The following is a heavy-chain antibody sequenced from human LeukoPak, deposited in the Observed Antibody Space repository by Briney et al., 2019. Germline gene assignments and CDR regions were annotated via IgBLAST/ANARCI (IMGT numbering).Heavy chain of an antibody. CDR2: IIPIFGTA. V-gene: IGHV1-69*06. D-gene: IGHD4/OR15-4a*01. J-gene: IGHJ6*03. CDR1: GGTFSSYA. CDR3: ARPGLTRTFEDYMDV. Sequence: ASVKVSCKASGGTFSSYAISWVRQVPGQGLEWMGRIIPIFGTANYAQKFQGRVTITADKSTSTAYMELSSLRSEDTAVYYCARPGLTRTFEDYMDVWGKGTTVTVSS.